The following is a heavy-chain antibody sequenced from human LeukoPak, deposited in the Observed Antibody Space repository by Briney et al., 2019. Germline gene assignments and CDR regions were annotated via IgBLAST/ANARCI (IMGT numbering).Heavy chain of an antibody. V-gene: IGHV3-23*01. CDR3: AKDYRIGYSDHFDY. D-gene: IGHD2-21*01. Sequence: GGSLRLSCVGSGFTFSSHAMSWVRQAPEKGLEWVSGIYESGQTTHYADSVKGRFSISRDDSKNTLYLQMDSLRGEDTAIYYCAKDYRIGYSDHFDYWGQGALVTVSS. CDR2: IYESGQTT. CDR1: GFTFSSHA. J-gene: IGHJ4*02.